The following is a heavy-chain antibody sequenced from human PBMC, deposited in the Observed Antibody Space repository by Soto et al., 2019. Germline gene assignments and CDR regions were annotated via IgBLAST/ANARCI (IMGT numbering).Heavy chain of an antibody. Sequence: GGSLRLSCAASGFMFSGFWMHWVRQVPGKGLVWVSRINSEESVKAYASSVKGRFTIARDNAKQMLYLQMNSLRTEDTAVYYCERVPNQQATGPFYDIWGQGTLVTVSS. V-gene: IGHV3-74*03. CDR3: ERVPNQQATGPFYDI. CDR2: INSEESVK. CDR1: GFMFSGFW. D-gene: IGHD2-2*01. J-gene: IGHJ4*02.